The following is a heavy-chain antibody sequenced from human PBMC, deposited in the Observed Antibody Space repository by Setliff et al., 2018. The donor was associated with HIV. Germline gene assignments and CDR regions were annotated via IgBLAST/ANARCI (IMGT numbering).Heavy chain of an antibody. CDR3: ARDLRPSHGSPNYFDY. J-gene: IGHJ4*02. Sequence: PGGSLRLSCTASGFTFSDYYMSWIRQSPGKGLEWISYISSSGTTIYYADSVKGRFTISRDNAKNSLYLEMNSLRAEETAVYYCARDLRPSHGSPNYFDYWGRGALVTVSS. CDR1: GFTFSDYY. D-gene: IGHD2-15*01. CDR2: ISSSGTTI. V-gene: IGHV3-11*04.